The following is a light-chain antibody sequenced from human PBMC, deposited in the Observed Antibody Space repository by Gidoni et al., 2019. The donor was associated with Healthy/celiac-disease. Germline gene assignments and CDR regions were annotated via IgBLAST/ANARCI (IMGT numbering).Light chain of an antibody. CDR1: QSVSSY. J-gene: IGKJ5*01. V-gene: IGKV3-11*01. Sequence: EIVLTQSPATLSLSPGDRATLSCRASQSVSSYLAWYQQKPGQTPRLLIYYASNRATGIPARFSGGGSGTYCTLTISSLEPEDFAVYYCQQRSNWPLTFGQXTRLEIK. CDR2: YAS. CDR3: QQRSNWPLT.